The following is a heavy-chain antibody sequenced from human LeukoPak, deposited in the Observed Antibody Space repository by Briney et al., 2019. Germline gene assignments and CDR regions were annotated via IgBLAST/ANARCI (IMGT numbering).Heavy chain of an antibody. J-gene: IGHJ4*02. D-gene: IGHD5-24*01. CDR1: GGSISSYY. CDR3: ARCRDGYPPFDY. CDR2: ISYSGST. V-gene: IGHV4-59*01. Sequence: SETLSLTRIVPGGSISSYYWSWIRQPPGKGLEWIGYISYSGSTNYNPSLKSRVTISVDTSKNQFSLRLSSVTAADTAVYFCARCRDGYPPFDYWGQGTLVTVSS.